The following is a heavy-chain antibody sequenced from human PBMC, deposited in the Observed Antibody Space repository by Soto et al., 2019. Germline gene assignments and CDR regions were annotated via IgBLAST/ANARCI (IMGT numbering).Heavy chain of an antibody. CDR1: GFTFSDYY. J-gene: IGHJ6*02. CDR2: ISSSGSTI. D-gene: IGHD3-10*01. Sequence: GGSLRLSCAASGFTFSDYYMSWIRQAPGKGLEWVSYISSSGSTIYYADSVKGRFTISRDNAKNSLYLQMNSLRAEDTAVYYCAKDLGGWGEYYYGMDVWGQGTTVTVSS. V-gene: IGHV3-11*01. CDR3: AKDLGGWGEYYYGMDV.